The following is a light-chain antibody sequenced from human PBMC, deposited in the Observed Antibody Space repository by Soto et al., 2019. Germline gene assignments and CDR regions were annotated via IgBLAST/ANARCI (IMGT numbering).Light chain of an antibody. J-gene: IGKJ2*01. CDR3: QKYYSYPP. CDR2: AAS. Sequence: AIRMTQSPSSLSASTGDRVTITCRASQGISSYLAWYQQKPGKAPKLLIYAASTLQSGVPSRFSGSGSGTDFTLTISCLQSEDFATYYCQKYYSYPPFGQGTKVDIK. CDR1: QGISSY. V-gene: IGKV1-8*01.